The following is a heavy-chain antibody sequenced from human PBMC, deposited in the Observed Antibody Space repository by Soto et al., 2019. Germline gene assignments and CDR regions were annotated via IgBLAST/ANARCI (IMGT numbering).Heavy chain of an antibody. CDR1: GFTVSSNY. CDR3: ARDRQSSGWLDAFDI. V-gene: IGHV3-53*04. J-gene: IGHJ3*02. D-gene: IGHD6-19*01. CDR2: IFTGGST. Sequence: EVQLVESGGGLVQPGGSLRLSCAASGFTVSSNYMSWVLQAPGKGLEWVSVIFTGGSTYYADSVKGRFTISRHSSMNTVYLQMDSLRAEDTAVYYCARDRQSSGWLDAFDIWGQGTMVTVSS.